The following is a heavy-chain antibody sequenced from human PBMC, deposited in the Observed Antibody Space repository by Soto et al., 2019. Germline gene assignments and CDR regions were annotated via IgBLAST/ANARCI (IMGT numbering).Heavy chain of an antibody. CDR1: GGSISSYY. Sequence: QVQLQESGPGLVKPSETLSLTCTVSGGSISSYYWSWIRQSPGKGLEWIGYIYYSGSTNYNPSLKSRVTISVDTSKNQFSLKLSSVTAADAAVYDCASHGEHSSSWYFDYWGQGTLVTVSS. CDR3: ASHGEHSSSWYFDY. V-gene: IGHV4-59*08. CDR2: IYYSGST. D-gene: IGHD6-13*01. J-gene: IGHJ4*02.